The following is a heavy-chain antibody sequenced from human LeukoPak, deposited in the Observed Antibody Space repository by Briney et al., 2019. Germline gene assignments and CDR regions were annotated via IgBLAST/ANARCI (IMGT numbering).Heavy chain of an antibody. D-gene: IGHD1-26*01. V-gene: IGHV4-61*09. Sequence: SETLSLTCTVSGGSISSRSYCWSWIRQPAGKGLEWIGHVHISGSTNYNSSLKSRVTISVDTSKNQFSLKLSSVTAADTAVYYCARLTIVDYWGQGTLVTVSS. J-gene: IGHJ4*02. CDR3: ARLTIVDY. CDR2: VHISGST. CDR1: GGSISSRSYC.